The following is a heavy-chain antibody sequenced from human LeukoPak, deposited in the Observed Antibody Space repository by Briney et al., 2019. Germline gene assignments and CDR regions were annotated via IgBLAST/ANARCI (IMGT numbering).Heavy chain of an antibody. CDR2: IRVGGGRT. V-gene: IGHV3-23*01. D-gene: IGHD3-3*01. CDR1: GFTFLNYA. J-gene: IGHJ4*02. Sequence: PGGSLRLSCAASGFTFLNYAMSWVRPAPGKGLEWVSTIRVGGGRTYYEDSVKGRFTISRDNSENTLYLQINTLRVEDTAVYYCASTGFLGWLLIDYWGQGTLVPVTS. CDR3: ASTGFLGWLLIDY.